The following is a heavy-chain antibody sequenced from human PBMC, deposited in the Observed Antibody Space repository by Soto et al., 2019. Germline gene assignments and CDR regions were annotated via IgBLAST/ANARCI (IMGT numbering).Heavy chain of an antibody. V-gene: IGHV1-3*01. Sequence: ASVKVSFKASGYTFTSYSMHWVRQAPGQRLELMGWINAGNGNTKYSQKFQGRVTIIRDTSASTAYMELSSLRSEDTAVYYCARDPSYYGMDVWGQGTTVTVSS. J-gene: IGHJ6*02. CDR3: ARDPSYYGMDV. CDR1: GYTFTSYS. CDR2: INAGNGNT.